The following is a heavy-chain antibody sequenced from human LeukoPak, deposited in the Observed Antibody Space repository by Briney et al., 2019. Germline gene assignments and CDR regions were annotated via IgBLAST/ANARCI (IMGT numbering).Heavy chain of an antibody. CDR1: GFTVSSNY. V-gene: IGHV3-53*01. CDR3: AKDPKYQLPPNWFDP. Sequence: PGGSLRLSCAASGFTVSSNYMSWVRQAPGKGLEWVSVIYSGGSTYYADSVKGRFTISRDNSKNTLYLQMNSLRAEDTAVYYCAKDPKYQLPPNWFDPWGQGTLVTVSS. D-gene: IGHD2-2*01. J-gene: IGHJ5*02. CDR2: IYSGGST.